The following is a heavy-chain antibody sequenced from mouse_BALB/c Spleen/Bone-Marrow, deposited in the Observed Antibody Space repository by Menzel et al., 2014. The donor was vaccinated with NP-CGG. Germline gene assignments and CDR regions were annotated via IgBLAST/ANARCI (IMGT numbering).Heavy chain of an antibody. CDR2: ISSGSSTI. V-gene: IGHV5-17*02. Sequence: EVKLVESGGGLVQPGGSRKLSCAASGFTFSSFGMHWARQVPEKGLEWVAYISSGSSTIYYADTVKVRSNITIDKPKNTLYLQMTSLRSEDAAMYYCARRPLRNGYAMEYWGQGTSVTVSS. CDR3: ARRPLRNGYAMEY. D-gene: IGHD2-12*01. J-gene: IGHJ4*01. CDR1: GFTFSSFG.